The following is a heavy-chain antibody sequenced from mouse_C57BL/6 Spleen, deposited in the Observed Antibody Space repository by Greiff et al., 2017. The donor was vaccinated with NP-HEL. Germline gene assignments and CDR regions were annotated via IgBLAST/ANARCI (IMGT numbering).Heavy chain of an antibody. CDR3: HYYGSSHQAWCAY. Sequence: QVQLKQSGAELVRPGASVTLSCKASGYTFTDYEMHWVKQTPVHGLEWIGALDPETGGTAYNQKFKGKAILTADKSSSTAYMELRSLTSEDSAVYYCHYYGSSHQAWCAYWGQGTLVTVSA. CDR2: LDPETGGT. CDR1: GYTFTDYE. V-gene: IGHV1-15*01. D-gene: IGHD1-1*01. J-gene: IGHJ3*01.